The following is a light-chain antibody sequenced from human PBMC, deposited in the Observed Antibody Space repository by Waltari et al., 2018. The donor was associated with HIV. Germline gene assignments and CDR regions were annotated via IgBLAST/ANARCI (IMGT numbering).Light chain of an antibody. Sequence: EIVLTQSPGTLSLSPGERATLSCRASQSVSSSYLAWYQQKPGQAPRLLIYAASSRATGIPDRFSGSGSGTDFTLTINRLEPEDFAVYYCQQYGSSLLFTFGPGTKVDIK. CDR2: AAS. CDR3: QQYGSSLLFT. CDR1: QSVSSSY. V-gene: IGKV3-20*01. J-gene: IGKJ3*01.